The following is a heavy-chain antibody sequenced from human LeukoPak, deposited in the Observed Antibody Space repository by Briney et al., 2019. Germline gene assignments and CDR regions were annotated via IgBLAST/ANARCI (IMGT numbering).Heavy chain of an antibody. D-gene: IGHD1-26*01. V-gene: IGHV1-18*01. J-gene: IGHJ4*02. CDR3: ARGLGATTFADFDY. Sequence: ASVKVSCKASGYTFTTSGISWVRQAPGQGLEWMGWISPYNGNTNYAQKVQGRVTMTTDTSTSTAHMGLRTLRSDDTAVYYCARGLGATTFADFDYWGQGTLVTVSS. CDR1: GYTFTTSG. CDR2: ISPYNGNT.